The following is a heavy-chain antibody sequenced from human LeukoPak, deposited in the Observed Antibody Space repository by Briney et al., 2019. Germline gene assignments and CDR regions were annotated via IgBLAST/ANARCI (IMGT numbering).Heavy chain of an antibody. CDR2: INHSGST. CDR3: ALMYSSSWDAFDI. V-gene: IGHV4-34*01. Sequence: SETLSLTCAVYGGSFSGYYWSWIRQPPGKGLEWIGEINHSGSTNYNPSLKSRVTISVDTSKNQFSLRLSSVTAADTAVYYCALMYSSSWDAFDIWGQGTMVTVSS. J-gene: IGHJ3*02. CDR1: GGSFSGYY. D-gene: IGHD6-13*01.